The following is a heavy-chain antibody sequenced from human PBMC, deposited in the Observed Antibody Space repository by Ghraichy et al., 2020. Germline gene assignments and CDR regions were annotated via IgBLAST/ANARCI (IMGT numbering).Heavy chain of an antibody. CDR2: ISSSSSYI. CDR1: GFTFSSYS. CDR3: ARFRGPRERATPHGEGYYYGMDV. J-gene: IGHJ6*02. D-gene: IGHD5-24*01. V-gene: IGHV3-21*01. Sequence: GESLNISCAASGFTFSSYSMNWVRQAPGKGLEWVSSISSSSSYIYYADSVKGRFTISRDNAKNSLYLQMNSLRAEDTAVYYCARFRGPRERATPHGEGYYYGMDVWGQGTTVTVSS.